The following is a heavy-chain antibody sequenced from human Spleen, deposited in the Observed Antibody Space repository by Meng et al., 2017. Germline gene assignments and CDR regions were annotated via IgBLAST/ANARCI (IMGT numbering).Heavy chain of an antibody. J-gene: IGHJ5*02. D-gene: IGHD2-8*02. V-gene: IGHV4-34*01. CDR1: GGSFSGYY. CDR2: INHSGST. CDR3: ARINRRSLTGFDP. Sequence: QVQLQQWGAGLLKPSETLSLPCAVYGGSFSGYYWSWIRQPPGKGLEWIGEINHSGSTNYNPSLKSRVTISVDTSKNQFSLKLSSVTAADTAVYYCARINRRSLTGFDPWGQGTLVTVSS.